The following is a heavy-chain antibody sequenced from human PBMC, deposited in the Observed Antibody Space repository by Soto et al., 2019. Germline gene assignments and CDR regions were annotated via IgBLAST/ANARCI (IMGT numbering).Heavy chain of an antibody. J-gene: IGHJ4*02. CDR2: FDPDDSQT. CDR3: ATRITLVA. Sequence: GESLKISCQVSESSFTTYWINWVRQVPGKGLEGLGRFDPDDSQTNYRPSFRGHVTISADKSVNTAYLQWDSLKVSDTDMYYCATRITLVAWGQGTLVTVSS. D-gene: IGHD2-15*01. CDR1: ESSFTTYW. V-gene: IGHV5-10-1*01.